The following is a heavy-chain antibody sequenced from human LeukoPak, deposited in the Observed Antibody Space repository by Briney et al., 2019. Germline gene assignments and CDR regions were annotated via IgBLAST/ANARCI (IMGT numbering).Heavy chain of an antibody. J-gene: IGHJ4*02. V-gene: IGHV4-61*02. CDR3: ARGSGYRYYFDY. CDR1: GGSLCSRSYY. CDR2: IYTSGST. Sequence: SQTLSLTCTVSGGSLCSRSYYWSWIRQPAGKGLEWIGRIYTSGSTNYNPSLKSRVTISVDTSKNQFSLKLSSVTAADTAVYYCARGSGYRYYFDYWGQGTLVTVPS. D-gene: IGHD3-3*01.